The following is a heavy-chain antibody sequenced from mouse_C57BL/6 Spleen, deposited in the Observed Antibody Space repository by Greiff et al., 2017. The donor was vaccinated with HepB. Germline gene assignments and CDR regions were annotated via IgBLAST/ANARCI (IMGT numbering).Heavy chain of an antibody. Sequence: QVQPKQSGAEPMKPGALVKPSCQATGYTFTGYWIEWVKPRPGHGLEWIGEILPGSGSTNYNEKFKGKATFTADTSPNTAYMQLSSLTTEDSAIYYCARGGDWEGFAYWGQGTLVTVSA. D-gene: IGHD4-1*01. CDR3: ARGGDWEGFAY. V-gene: IGHV1-9*01. J-gene: IGHJ3*01. CDR2: ILPGSGST. CDR1: GYTFTGYW.